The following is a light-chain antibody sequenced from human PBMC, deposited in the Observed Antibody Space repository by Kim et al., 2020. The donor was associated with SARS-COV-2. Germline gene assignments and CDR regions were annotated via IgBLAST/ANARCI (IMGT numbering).Light chain of an antibody. CDR2: YDS. V-gene: IGLV3-21*04. CDR1: NIGSKG. J-gene: IGLJ3*02. Sequence: PGKTARIACGGNNIGSKGVHCYQQKPGQAPVLVIYYDSDRPSGIPERFSGSNSGNTATLTISRVEAGDEADYYCQVWDSSSDHPGVFGGGTQLTVL. CDR3: QVWDSSSDHPGV.